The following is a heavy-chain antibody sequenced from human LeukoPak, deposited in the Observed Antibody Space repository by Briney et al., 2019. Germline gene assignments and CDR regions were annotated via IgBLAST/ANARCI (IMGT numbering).Heavy chain of an antibody. CDR3: ARGERGTYYYDSSGYSPFDY. Sequence: GGPLNLSFPASGFPFSSYSMNWVRKAPGKGLEWVSSINSSSSYIYYADSVKGRFTISRDNAKNSLYLQMNSLRAEDTAVYYCARGERGTYYYDSSGYSPFDYWGQGTLVTVSS. CDR1: GFPFSSYS. CDR2: INSSSSYI. D-gene: IGHD3-22*01. J-gene: IGHJ4*02. V-gene: IGHV3-21*01.